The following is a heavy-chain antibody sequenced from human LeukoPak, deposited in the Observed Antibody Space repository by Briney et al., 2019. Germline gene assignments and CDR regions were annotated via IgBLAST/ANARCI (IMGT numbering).Heavy chain of an antibody. CDR1: GFTFTTYA. CDR3: ASPDTPRAVSQSGVWYYFDY. V-gene: IGHV3-23*01. CDR2: ISAEGGST. D-gene: IGHD6-25*01. J-gene: IGHJ4*02. Sequence: PGGSLRLSCAASGFTFTTYAMSWVRQAPGKGLEWVSVISAEGGSTYYADSVKGRFTISRDNSRNTLYLQMNSLRVEDTAVYYCASPDTPRAVSQSGVWYYFDYWGQGTLVTVSS.